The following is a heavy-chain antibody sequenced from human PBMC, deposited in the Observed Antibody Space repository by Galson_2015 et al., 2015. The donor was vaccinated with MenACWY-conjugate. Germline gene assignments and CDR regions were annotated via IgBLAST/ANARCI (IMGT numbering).Heavy chain of an antibody. CDR3: ARQGFGSSSLDY. CDR2: IYPGDSDT. Sequence: QSGAEVKKPGESLKISCKSSGYTFTSNWIGWVRQMPGKGLEWMGIIYPGDSDTRYTPSFQGHVTISADKSINTAYLQWGSLEASDTAMYYCARQGFGSSSLDYWGQGTLVTVSS. J-gene: IGHJ4*02. V-gene: IGHV5-51*01. D-gene: IGHD6-6*01. CDR1: GYTFTSNW.